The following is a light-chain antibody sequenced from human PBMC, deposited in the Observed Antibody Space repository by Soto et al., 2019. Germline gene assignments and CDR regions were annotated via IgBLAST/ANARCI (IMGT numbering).Light chain of an antibody. CDR3: MQTLQTRT. Sequence: DIVMTQSPLSLAVTPGEPGSLSCRSTQSLLHSNGYYYLDWYLQQPGQSPKRLIYMGSTRSSGVPDRFSASGSGTDFTLKISRVEAEDVGVYYCMQTLQTRTLGQGTKVDIK. CDR1: QSLLHSNGYYY. CDR2: MGS. J-gene: IGKJ1*01. V-gene: IGKV2-28*01.